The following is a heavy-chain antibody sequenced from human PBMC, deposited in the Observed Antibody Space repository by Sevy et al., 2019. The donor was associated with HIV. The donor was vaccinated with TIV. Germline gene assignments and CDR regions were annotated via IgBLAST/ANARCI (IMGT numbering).Heavy chain of an antibody. CDR1: GGTLKNFA. J-gene: IGHJ3*02. D-gene: IGHD3-22*01. CDR3: AAKFDTTGYYRGFDI. Sequence: ASVKVSCKASGGTLKNFAVNWVRLALGQGLEWMGRVIPVSGASNYIPRYRGRITLTADESTGTAYMELRRLRSDDTAVYYCAAKFDTTGYYRGFDIWGQGTRVTVSS. CDR2: VIPVSGAS. V-gene: IGHV1-69*13.